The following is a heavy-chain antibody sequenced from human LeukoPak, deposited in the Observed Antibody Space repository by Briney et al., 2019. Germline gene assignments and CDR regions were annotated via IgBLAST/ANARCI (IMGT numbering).Heavy chain of an antibody. CDR1: GFTFSSYA. CDR2: ISGSGDST. CDR3: AKPAVDTPFDY. D-gene: IGHD5-18*01. Sequence: GGSLRLSCAASGFTFSSYAMTWVRQAPGKGLEWVSGISGSGDSTYYADSVKGRFTISRDNSKNTLYLQMNSLRAEDTAVYYCAKPAVDTPFDYWGQGTLVTVSS. J-gene: IGHJ4*02. V-gene: IGHV3-23*01.